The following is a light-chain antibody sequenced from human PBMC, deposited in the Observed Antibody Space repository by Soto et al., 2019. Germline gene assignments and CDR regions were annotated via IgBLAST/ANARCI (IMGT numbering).Light chain of an antibody. CDR2: AAS. V-gene: IGKV1-39*01. Sequence: DIQLTQSPSSMSASVGNRVTITCRASQAISNYLNWYQQRPGKAPRLLIYAASTLQNGVPSRFSGRGSGTDFTLTISRPQPEDSAIYFCHQSYSSLWTFGQGTKLEIK. CDR1: QAISNY. CDR3: HQSYSSLWT. J-gene: IGKJ1*01.